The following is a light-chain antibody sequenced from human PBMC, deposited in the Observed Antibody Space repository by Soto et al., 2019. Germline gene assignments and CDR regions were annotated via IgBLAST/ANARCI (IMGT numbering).Light chain of an antibody. CDR3: QQYNSFSPYT. CDR2: DAS. J-gene: IGKJ2*01. CDR1: QSINTW. Sequence: DIQMTQSPSTLSASVGDRVTITCRASQSINTWLAWYQQKPGKAPELLIFDASRSQSGAPSRFSGSGSGTEFTLTISSLQPDDFATYYCQQYNSFSPYTFGQGTKVDIK. V-gene: IGKV1-5*01.